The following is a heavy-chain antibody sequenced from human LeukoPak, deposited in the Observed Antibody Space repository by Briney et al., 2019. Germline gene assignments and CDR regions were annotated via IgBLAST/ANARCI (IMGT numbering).Heavy chain of an antibody. J-gene: IGHJ1*01. D-gene: IGHD3-10*01. CDR2: IYPGDSDT. V-gene: IGHV5-51*01. CDR3: AVSSITMVRGVNPEYFQH. CDR1: GYSFTSYW. Sequence: GESLKISCKGSGYSFTSYWIGWVRQMPGKGLEWMGIIYPGDSDTRYSPSFQGQVTISADESISTAYLQWSSLKASDTAMYYCAVSSITMVRGVNPEYFQHWGQGTLVTVSS.